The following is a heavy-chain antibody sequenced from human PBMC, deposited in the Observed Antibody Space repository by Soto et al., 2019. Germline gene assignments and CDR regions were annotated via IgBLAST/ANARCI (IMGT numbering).Heavy chain of an antibody. J-gene: IGHJ4*02. CDR3: AREVIAAAAHLFDY. Sequence: PSETLSLTCTVSGGSISSYYWSWIRQPPGKGLEWIGYIYYSGSTNYNPSLKSRVTISVDASKNQFSLKLSSVTAADTAVYYCAREVIAAAAHLFDYWGQGTLVTVSS. V-gene: IGHV4-59*01. CDR1: GGSISSYY. CDR2: IYYSGST. D-gene: IGHD6-13*01.